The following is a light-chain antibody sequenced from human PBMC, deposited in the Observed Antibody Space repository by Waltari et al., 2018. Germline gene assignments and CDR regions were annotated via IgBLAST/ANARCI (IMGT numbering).Light chain of an antibody. CDR1: SGSISSTSY. Sequence: QTVVTQEPSLSVSPGGTVTLTCALSSGSISSTSYATWYQQTPGQAPRTLVYKGNSRSSGGPDRVSGSILGNKAALTSAAAQADDDSDYYCSLYMGSGIWVFGGGTKWTVL. J-gene: IGLJ3*02. V-gene: IGLV8-61*01. CDR3: SLYMGSGIWV. CDR2: KGN.